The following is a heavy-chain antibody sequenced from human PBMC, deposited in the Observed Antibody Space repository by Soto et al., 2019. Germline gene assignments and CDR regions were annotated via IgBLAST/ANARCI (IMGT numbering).Heavy chain of an antibody. CDR2: IYHSGST. J-gene: IGHJ4*02. V-gene: IGHV4-38-2*01. CDR3: ASALYYYDSSGLILSFDY. Sequence: SQTLSLTCAVSGYSINSGYYWGWIRQPPGKGLEWIGSIYHSGSTYYNPSLKSRVTISVDTSKNQFSLKLSSVTAADTAVYYCASALYYYDSSGLILSFDYWGQGTLVTVSS. CDR1: GYSINSGYY. D-gene: IGHD3-22*01.